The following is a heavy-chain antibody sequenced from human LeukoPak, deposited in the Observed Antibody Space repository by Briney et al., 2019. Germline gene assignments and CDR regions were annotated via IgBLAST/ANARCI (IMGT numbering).Heavy chain of an antibody. J-gene: IGHJ4*02. D-gene: IGHD2-15*01. V-gene: IGHV1-69*13. CDR3: ARVLMNTPYFDY. CDR1: GGTFSSYA. Sequence: SVKVSCKASGGTFSSYAISWVRQAPGQGLGWMGGIIPIFGTANYAQKFQGRVTITADESTSTAYMELSSLRSEDTAVYYCARVLMNTPYFDYWGQGTLVTVSS. CDR2: IIPIFGTA.